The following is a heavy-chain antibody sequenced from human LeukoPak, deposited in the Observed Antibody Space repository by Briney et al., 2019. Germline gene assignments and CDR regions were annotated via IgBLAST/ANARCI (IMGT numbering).Heavy chain of an antibody. CDR3: ARRQWLVLRGAFDI. CDR1: GFTVSSNY. J-gene: IGHJ3*02. CDR2: INHSGST. Sequence: GSLRLSCAASGFTVSSNYMSWVRQPPGKGLEWIGEINHSGSTNYNPSLKSRVTISVDTSKNQFSLKLSSVTAADTAVYYCARRQWLVLRGAFDIWGQGTMVTVSS. D-gene: IGHD6-19*01. V-gene: IGHV4-34*01.